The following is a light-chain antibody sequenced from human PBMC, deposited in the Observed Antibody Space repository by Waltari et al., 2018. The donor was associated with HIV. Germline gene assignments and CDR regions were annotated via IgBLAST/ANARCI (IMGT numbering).Light chain of an antibody. V-gene: IGLV1-40*01. J-gene: IGLJ2*01. CDR3: QSYDASLSGVI. CDR2: GNS. CDR1: SSNIGAGFD. Sequence: QSVLTQPPSVSGAPGQRVTISCTGSSSNIGAGFDLHWYQQLPGTAPKLLIYGNSNRPSGVPDRFSGSKSGTSAFVAITVLQAEDEADYYCQSYDASLSGVIFGGGTERTVL.